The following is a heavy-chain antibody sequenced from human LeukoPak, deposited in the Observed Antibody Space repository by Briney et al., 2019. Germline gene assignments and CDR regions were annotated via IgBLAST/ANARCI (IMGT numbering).Heavy chain of an antibody. J-gene: IGHJ4*02. CDR3: ARTPYYYDSSGYYSPGYFDY. CDR1: GGSFSSYY. Sequence: SETLSLTCAVYGGSFSSYYWSWIRQPPGKGLEWIGEINHSGSTNYNPSLKSRVTISVDTSKNQFSLKLSSVTAADTAVYYCARTPYYYDSSGYYSPGYFDYWGQGTLVTVSS. D-gene: IGHD3-22*01. CDR2: INHSGST. V-gene: IGHV4-34*01.